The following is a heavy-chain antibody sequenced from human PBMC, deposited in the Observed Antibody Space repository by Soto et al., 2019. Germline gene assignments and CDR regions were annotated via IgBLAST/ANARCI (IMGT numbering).Heavy chain of an antibody. CDR2: IYYSGST. CDR1: GASIRGSYYF. J-gene: IGHJ6*02. Sequence: PSETLSLTCTVTGASIRGSYYFWSWIRQPPGKGLEWIGYIYYSGSTNYNPSLKSRVTISVDTSKNQFSLKLSSVTAADTAVYYCARVAAPGNWNYRIAGKNLYYYYYGMDVWGQGTTVTVSS. CDR3: ARVAAPGNWNYRIAGKNLYYYYYGMDV. V-gene: IGHV4-61*01. D-gene: IGHD1-7*01.